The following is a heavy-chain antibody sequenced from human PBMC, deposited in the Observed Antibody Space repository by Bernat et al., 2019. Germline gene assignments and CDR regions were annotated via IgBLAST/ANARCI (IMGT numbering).Heavy chain of an antibody. D-gene: IGHD3-16*02. CDR3: AGAWGYYDYIWGSYRVNDAFDI. CDR2: IYSGGST. CDR1: GFTVSSNY. J-gene: IGHJ3*02. V-gene: IGHV3-53*05. Sequence: EVQLVETGGGLIQPGGSLRLSCAASGFTVSSNYMSWVRQAPGKGLEWVSVIYSGGSTYYAEYVKGRFTISRDNSKKTLYHQMNSLRAEDTGVYYCAGAWGYYDYIWGSYRVNDAFDIWGQGTMVTVSS.